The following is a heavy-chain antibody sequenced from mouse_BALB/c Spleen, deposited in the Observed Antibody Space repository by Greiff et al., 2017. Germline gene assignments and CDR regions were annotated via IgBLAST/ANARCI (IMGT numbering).Heavy chain of an antibody. D-gene: IGHD2-14*01. Sequence: DVKLQESGAELVKPGASVKLSCTASGFNIKDTYMHWVKQRPEQGLEWIGRIDPANGNTKYDPKFQGKATITADTSSNTAYLQLSSLTSEDTAVYYCARGVRKGYYAMDYWGQGTSVTVSS. CDR1: GFNIKDTY. CDR2: IDPANGNT. V-gene: IGHV14-3*02. CDR3: ARGVRKGYYAMDY. J-gene: IGHJ4*01.